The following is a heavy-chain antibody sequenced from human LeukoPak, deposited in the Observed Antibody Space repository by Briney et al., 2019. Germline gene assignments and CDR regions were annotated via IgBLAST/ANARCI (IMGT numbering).Heavy chain of an antibody. CDR1: GGSISSYY. J-gene: IGHJ5*02. D-gene: IGHD6-13*01. Sequence: SETLSLTCTVSGGSISSYYWSWIRQPAGKGLEWIGRIYTSGSTNYNPSLKSRVTMSVDTSKNQFSLKLSSVTAADTAVYYCARVGSSSWYGGGIWFDPWGQGTLVTVSS. V-gene: IGHV4-4*07. CDR2: IYTSGST. CDR3: ARVGSSSWYGGGIWFDP.